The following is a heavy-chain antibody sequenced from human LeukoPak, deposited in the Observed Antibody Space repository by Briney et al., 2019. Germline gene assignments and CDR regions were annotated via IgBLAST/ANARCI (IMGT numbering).Heavy chain of an antibody. CDR1: GYTFTGYY. CDR2: INPNSGGT. V-gene: IGHV1-2*02. Sequence: ASVKVSCKASGYTFTGYYMHWVRQAPGQGLEWMGWINPNSGGTNYAQKFQGRVTMTRDTSISTAYMELSRLRSDDTAVYYCARGPGGRSGYYPLEDYYYYYYMDVWGKGTTVTVSS. J-gene: IGHJ6*03. CDR3: ARGPGGRSGYYPLEDYYYYYYMDV. D-gene: IGHD3-22*01.